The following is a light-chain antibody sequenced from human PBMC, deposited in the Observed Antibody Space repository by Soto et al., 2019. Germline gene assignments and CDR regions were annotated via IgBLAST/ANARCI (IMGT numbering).Light chain of an antibody. J-gene: IGKJ2*01. CDR1: QSISSW. V-gene: IGKV1-5*01. CDR2: AAS. CDR3: QQYNRVSPT. Sequence: DIQMTQSPSTLSASVGDRVTITCRASQSISSWLAWYQQKPGKAPKLLIYAASSLKSGVPSRFSGSGSGTEFILTISSPQPDDFATYFCQQYNRVSPTLGHGTKLEIK.